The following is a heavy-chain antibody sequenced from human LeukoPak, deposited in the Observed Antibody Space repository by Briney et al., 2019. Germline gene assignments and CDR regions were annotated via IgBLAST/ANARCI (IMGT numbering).Heavy chain of an antibody. CDR3: ARAEADKNSWYYFDY. J-gene: IGHJ4*02. V-gene: IGHV4-30-4*01. D-gene: IGHD2/OR15-2a*01. CDR2: IHYSGST. CDR1: GDSISSGDHY. Sequence: SETLSLTCTVSGDSISSGDHYWSWIRQPPGKGLEWIGYIHYSGSTYYNPSLKSRVIISVDMSKNQFSLSLNSLTAADSAVYYCARAEADKNSWYYFDYWGQGTLVTVSS.